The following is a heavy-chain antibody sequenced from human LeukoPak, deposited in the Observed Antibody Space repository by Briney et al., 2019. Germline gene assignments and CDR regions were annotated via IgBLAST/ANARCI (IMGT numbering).Heavy chain of an antibody. Sequence: SETLSLTCTVSGGSISSSSHYWGWIRQPPGKGLEWIGSIYYSGSTYYNPSLKSRVTISVDTSKNQFSLKLSSVTAADTAVYYCAATRLRPYYYYMDVWGKGTTVTVSS. D-gene: IGHD1-1*01. CDR2: IYYSGST. CDR3: AATRLRPYYYYMDV. CDR1: GGSISSSSHY. V-gene: IGHV4-39*07. J-gene: IGHJ6*03.